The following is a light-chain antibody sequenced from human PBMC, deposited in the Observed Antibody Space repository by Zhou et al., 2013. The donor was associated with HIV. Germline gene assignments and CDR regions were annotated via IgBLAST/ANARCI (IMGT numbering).Light chain of an antibody. CDR2: GTS. J-gene: IGKJ4*01. Sequence: DIVLTQSPGTLSLSPGERATLYCRASQSITSTYLAWYQQRPGQGPRLLIYGTSSRATGIPDRFSGSGSGTDFTLSISKVEPEDFAVYYCQQYFYPPFAFGGGTKVEIK. CDR1: QSITSTY. V-gene: IGKV3-20*01. CDR3: QQYFYPPFA.